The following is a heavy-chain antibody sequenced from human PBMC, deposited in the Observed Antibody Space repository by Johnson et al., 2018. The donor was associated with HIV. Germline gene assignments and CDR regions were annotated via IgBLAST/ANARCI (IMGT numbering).Heavy chain of an antibody. Sequence: EVQLLESGGGVVRPGGSLRLSCAASGFTFDDYGMTWVRQAPGKGLEWVSGINWNGGSTGYADSVKGRFTISRDNAKNSLYLQMNSLTAEDTALYHCAKDRGTGIARDAFDMWGQGTMVTV. CDR1: GFTFDDYG. V-gene: IGHV3-20*01. CDR2: INWNGGST. J-gene: IGHJ3*02. D-gene: IGHD6-13*01. CDR3: AKDRGTGIARDAFDM.